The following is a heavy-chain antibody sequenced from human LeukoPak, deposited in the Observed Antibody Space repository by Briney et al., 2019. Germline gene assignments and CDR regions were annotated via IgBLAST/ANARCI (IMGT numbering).Heavy chain of an antibody. D-gene: IGHD3-10*01. V-gene: IGHV4-31*03. CDR3: ARAKYYYGSGSYRTGYYYYYMDV. CDR1: GGSISSCGYY. CDR2: IYYSGST. Sequence: SQTLSLTCTVSGGSISSCGYYWSWIRQHPGKGLEWIGYIYYSGSTYYNPSLKSRVTISVDTSKNQFSLKLSSVTAADTAVYYCARAKYYYGSGSYRTGYYYYYMDVWGKGTTVTVSS. J-gene: IGHJ6*03.